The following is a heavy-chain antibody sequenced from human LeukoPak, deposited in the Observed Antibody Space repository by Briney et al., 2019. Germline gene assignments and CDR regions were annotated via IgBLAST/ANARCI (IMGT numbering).Heavy chain of an antibody. Sequence: GGSLRLSCATSGFTFSAYSMIWVRQTPGKVLECLSYITSSSDSIHYADSVRGRFTVSRDNARNSLYLQMNSLRDEDTAVYYCARDPGYSRPSSYGYFDHWGQGTLATVSS. J-gene: IGHJ4*02. CDR1: GFTFSAYS. CDR3: ARDPGYSRPSSYGYFDH. CDR2: ITSSSDSI. V-gene: IGHV3-48*02. D-gene: IGHD1-26*01.